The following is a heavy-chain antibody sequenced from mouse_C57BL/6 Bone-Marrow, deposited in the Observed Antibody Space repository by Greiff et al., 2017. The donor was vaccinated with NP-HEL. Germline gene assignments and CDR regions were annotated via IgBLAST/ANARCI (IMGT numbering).Heavy chain of an antibody. V-gene: IGHV14-2*01. Sequence: VQLQQSGAELVKPGASVKLSCTASGFNITDYYMHWVKQRTEQGLEWIGRIDPEDGETKYAPKFQGKATITADTSSNTAYLQLSSLTSEDTAVYDCARAYFSNSYAMDYWGQGTSVTVSS. D-gene: IGHD2-5*01. J-gene: IGHJ4*01. CDR2: IDPEDGET. CDR3: ARAYFSNSYAMDY. CDR1: GFNITDYY.